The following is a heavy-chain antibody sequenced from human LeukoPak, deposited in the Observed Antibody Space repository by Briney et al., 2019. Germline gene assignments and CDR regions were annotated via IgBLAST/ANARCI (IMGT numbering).Heavy chain of an antibody. J-gene: IGHJ4*02. CDR3: AKGGHDFNPFYR. D-gene: IGHD1-14*01. CDR2: IKGGGGDP. CDR1: GFTYSSYA. V-gene: IGHV3-23*01. Sequence: GGSLRLSCAASGFTYSSYAMGWVRQAPGKGLEWVSSIKGGGGDPFYADSVKCRFTISRDNSKNTLFLQRHSLRAEDSAVYYCAKGGHDFNPFYRWGQGTLVTVSA.